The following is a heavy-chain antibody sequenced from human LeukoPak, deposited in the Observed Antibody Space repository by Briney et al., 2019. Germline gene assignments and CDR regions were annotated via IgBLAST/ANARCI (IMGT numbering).Heavy chain of an antibody. CDR1: GFIFRSYW. CDR2: IDEHGFKT. Sequence: GGSLRLSCAASGFIFRSYWMVWVRQAPGMGLEWVASIDEHGFKTYYAASVTGRFTISKDTAKNSLDLQMNSLRAEDTAVYYCARDGITCTRDYWGQGALVTVSS. CDR3: ARDGITCTRDY. D-gene: IGHD1-7*01. V-gene: IGHV3-7*01. J-gene: IGHJ4*02.